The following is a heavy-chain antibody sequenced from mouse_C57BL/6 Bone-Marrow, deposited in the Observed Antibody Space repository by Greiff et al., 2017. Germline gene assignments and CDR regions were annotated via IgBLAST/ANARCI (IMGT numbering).Heavy chain of an antibody. CDR3: ARYIYYGSSNYYAMDY. CDR2: IRNKANGYTT. D-gene: IGHD1-1*01. J-gene: IGHJ4*01. CDR1: GFTFTDYY. V-gene: IGHV7-3*01. Sequence: EVKLMESGGGLVQPGGSLSLSCAASGFTFTDYYMSWVRQPPGKALEWLGFIRNKANGYTTEYSASVKGRFTISRDNSQSILYLQMNALRAEDSATYYCARYIYYGSSNYYAMDYWGQGTSVTVSS.